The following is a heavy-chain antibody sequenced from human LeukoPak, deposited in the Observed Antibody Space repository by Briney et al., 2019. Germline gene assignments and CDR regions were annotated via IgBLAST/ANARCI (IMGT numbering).Heavy chain of an antibody. Sequence: SETLSLTCAVYGGSFSGYYWSWIRQPPGKGLEWIGEINHSGSTNYNPSLKGRVTISVDTSKNQFSLKLSSVTAADTAVYYCARGAVLWFRPKLYYYYMDVWGKGTTVTVSS. J-gene: IGHJ6*03. V-gene: IGHV4-34*01. CDR3: ARGAVLWFRPKLYYYYMDV. D-gene: IGHD3-10*01. CDR2: INHSGST. CDR1: GGSFSGYY.